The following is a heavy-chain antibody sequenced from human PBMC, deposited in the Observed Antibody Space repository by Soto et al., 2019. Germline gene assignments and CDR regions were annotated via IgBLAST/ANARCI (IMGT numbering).Heavy chain of an antibody. CDR2: IGPYNGNT. CDR3: ARCYCSVGSCYTCWHFDL. D-gene: IGHD2-15*01. Sequence: GASVKVSCKASGYTFNNYGISWVRQAPGQGLEWMGWIGPYNGNTDHAQNFQGRVTMTTDTSTNTAYMELRSLRSDGTALYYCARCYCSVGSCYTCWHFDLWGRGTLVTVSS. CDR1: GYTFNNYG. J-gene: IGHJ2*01. V-gene: IGHV1-18*01.